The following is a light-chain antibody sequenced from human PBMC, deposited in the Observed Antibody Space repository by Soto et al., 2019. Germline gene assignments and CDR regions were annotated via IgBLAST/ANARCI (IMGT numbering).Light chain of an antibody. V-gene: IGKV2-30*01. CDR3: MQGTHLYT. CDR2: KVS. Sequence: DVVMTQSPLSLPVTLGQPASISCRSSQSLVSTNGNTYLHWFQQRPGQSPRRLIYKVSNRDSGVPDRFSGSGSGPDFTLKISRVEAEDVGVYYCMQGTHLYTFGQGTKLEI. J-gene: IGKJ2*01. CDR1: QSLVSTNGNTY.